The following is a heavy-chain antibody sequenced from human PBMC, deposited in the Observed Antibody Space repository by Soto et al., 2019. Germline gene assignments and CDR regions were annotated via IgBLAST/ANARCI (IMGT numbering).Heavy chain of an antibody. Sequence: PSETQSHTCTVSGGYISSYYWSWIRQPPGKGLEWIGYIYYSGSTNYNPSLKSRVTISVDTSKNQFSLKLSSVTAADTAVYYCARSRPNTYYYDSSGYPAFDYWGQGTLVTVSS. D-gene: IGHD3-22*01. V-gene: IGHV4-59*01. CDR2: IYYSGST. CDR3: ARSRPNTYYYDSSGYPAFDY. CDR1: GGYISSYY. J-gene: IGHJ4*02.